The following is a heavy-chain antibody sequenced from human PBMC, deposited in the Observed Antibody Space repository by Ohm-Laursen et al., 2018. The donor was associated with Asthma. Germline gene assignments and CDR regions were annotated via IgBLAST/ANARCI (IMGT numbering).Heavy chain of an antibody. CDR3: ARLASSRHDYSSERFDY. J-gene: IGHJ4*02. D-gene: IGHD3-16*01. CDR2: IYYSGST. CDR1: GGSISSSSYY. V-gene: IGHV4-39*01. Sequence: TLSLTWTVSGGSISSSSYYWGWIRQPPGKGLEWIGSIYYSGSTYYNPSLKSRVTISVDTSKNHFSLKQSSVTAADTAVYYCARLASSRHDYSSERFDYWGQGTLVTVSS.